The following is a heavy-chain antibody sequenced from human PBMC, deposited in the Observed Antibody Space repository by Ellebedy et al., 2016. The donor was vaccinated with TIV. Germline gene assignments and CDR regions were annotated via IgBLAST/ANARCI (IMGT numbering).Heavy chain of an antibody. J-gene: IGHJ6*02. CDR2: IDPSDSYM. CDR1: GYSFIHYW. Sequence: GGSLRLXXKASGYSFIHYWITWVRQVPGKGLEWMGRIDPSDSYMKDSPSFQGHATISVDKSISTAYLQWSSLKASDTAMYYCARTYGDYISGYYYYYGLDVWGQGTAVTVSS. CDR3: ARTYGDYISGYYYYYGLDV. D-gene: IGHD4-17*01. V-gene: IGHV5-10-1*01.